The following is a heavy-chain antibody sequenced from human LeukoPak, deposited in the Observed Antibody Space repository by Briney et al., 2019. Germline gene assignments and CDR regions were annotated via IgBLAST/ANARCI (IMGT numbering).Heavy chain of an antibody. J-gene: IGHJ3*02. CDR1: GFTFDDYA. CDR3: AREWTPYDILTGYYDAFDI. CDR2: ISWNSGSI. Sequence: GGSLRLSCAASGFTFDDYAMHWVRQAPGKGLEWVSGISWNSGSIGYADSVKGRFTISRDNAKNSLYLQMNSLRAEDMALYYCAREWTPYDILTGYYDAFDIWGQGTMVTVSS. D-gene: IGHD3-9*01. V-gene: IGHV3-9*03.